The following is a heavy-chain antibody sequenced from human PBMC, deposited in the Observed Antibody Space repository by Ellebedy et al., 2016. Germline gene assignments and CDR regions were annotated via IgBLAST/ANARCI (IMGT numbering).Heavy chain of an antibody. CDR3: TTEALLWFGEVGESDY. CDR2: IRSKAYGGTT. J-gene: IGHJ4*02. CDR1: GFTFGDYA. V-gene: IGHV3-49*03. D-gene: IGHD3-10*01. Sequence: GESLKISXTASGFTFGDYAMSWFRQAPGKGLEWVGFIRSKAYGGTTEYAASVKGRFTISRDDSKSIAYLQMNSLKTEDTAVYYCTTEALLWFGEVGESDYWGQGTLVTVSS.